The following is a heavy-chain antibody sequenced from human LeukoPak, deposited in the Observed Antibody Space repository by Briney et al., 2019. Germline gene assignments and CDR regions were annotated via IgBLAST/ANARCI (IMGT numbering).Heavy chain of an antibody. J-gene: IGHJ4*02. Sequence: ASVKVSCKASGFTFTSHDYNWVRQAPGQGLEWMGGIIPIFGTANYAQKFQGRVTITADESTSTAYMELSSLRSEDTAVYYCARVGSSSSFDYWGQGTLVTVSS. CDR1: GFTFTSHD. CDR2: IIPIFGTA. V-gene: IGHV1-69*13. D-gene: IGHD6-6*01. CDR3: ARVGSSSSFDY.